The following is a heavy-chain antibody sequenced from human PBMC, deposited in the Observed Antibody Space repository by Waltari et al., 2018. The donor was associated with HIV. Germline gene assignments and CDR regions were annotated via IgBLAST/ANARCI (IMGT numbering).Heavy chain of an antibody. CDR2: ISSRGGVT. CDR3: AKDGGRYGILTGYFDY. J-gene: IGHJ4*02. D-gene: IGHD3-9*01. CDR1: GFTFSTSA. V-gene: IGHV3-23*04. Sequence: EVQLVESGGGLVQPGGALRIACAASGFTFSTSAMSGVRQGPGKGLEWVSAISSRGGVTFYADSVKGRFTISRDNSKNTLYLQMNSLRVEDTAVYYCAKDGGRYGILTGYFDYWGQGTLVPVSS.